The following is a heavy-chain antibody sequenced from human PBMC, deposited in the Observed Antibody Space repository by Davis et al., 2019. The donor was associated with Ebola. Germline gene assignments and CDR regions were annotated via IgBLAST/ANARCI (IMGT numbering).Heavy chain of an antibody. Sequence: GGSLRLSCAASGFTFRNFVMTWVRQAPGKGLEWVSSISGDSHTYDADSVKGRFSISRDNSKNTLSLQMNNLRAEDTAVYYCAKSGLSFGVVKYNYGMDVWGKGTTVTVSS. CDR2: ISGDSHT. V-gene: IGHV3-23*01. D-gene: IGHD3-3*01. CDR1: GFTFRNFV. J-gene: IGHJ6*04. CDR3: AKSGLSFGVVKYNYGMDV.